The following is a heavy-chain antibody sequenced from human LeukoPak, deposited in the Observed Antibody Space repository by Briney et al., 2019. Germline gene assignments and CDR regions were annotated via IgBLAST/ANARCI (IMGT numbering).Heavy chain of an antibody. CDR1: GFTFSNYW. CDR3: TRELDWLPTLDY. V-gene: IGHV3-74*01. Sequence: GGSLRLSCAASGFTFSNYWMHWVRQAPGKGLVWVSRINSDGSSTRYADSVKGRFTISRGNAKNTLYLQMNSLRAEDTAVYYCTRELDWLPTLDYWGQGTLVTVSS. D-gene: IGHD3-9*01. J-gene: IGHJ4*02. CDR2: INSDGSST.